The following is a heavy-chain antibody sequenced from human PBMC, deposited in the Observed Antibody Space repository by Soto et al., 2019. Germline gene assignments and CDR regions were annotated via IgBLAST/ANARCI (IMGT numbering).Heavy chain of an antibody. Sequence: SQTLSLTCAISGDSVSSNSAAWNWIRLSPSRGLEWLARTYYRSRWYNDYAVSVRSRITVNPDTSKNQFSLQLTSVTPEDTAVYYCARDEAVARYGMDVWGQGTTVTVSS. J-gene: IGHJ6*02. CDR1: GDSVSSNSAA. CDR3: ARDEAVARYGMDV. V-gene: IGHV6-1*01. D-gene: IGHD6-19*01. CDR2: TYYRSRWYN.